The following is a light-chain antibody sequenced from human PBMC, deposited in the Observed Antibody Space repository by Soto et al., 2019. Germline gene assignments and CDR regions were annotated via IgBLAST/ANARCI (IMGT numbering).Light chain of an antibody. V-gene: IGLV1-44*01. CDR3: EAWDENLNGARFV. CDR2: SNN. Sequence: QSVLTQPPSASGTPGQRVTISCSGSSSNIGSNSVNWYQQLPGTAPKLLIYSNNQRPSGVPDRFSGSKSGTSASLAISGLQYEDEAAYFCEAWDENLNGARFVFGTGTKVTV. CDR1: SSNIGSNS. J-gene: IGLJ1*01.